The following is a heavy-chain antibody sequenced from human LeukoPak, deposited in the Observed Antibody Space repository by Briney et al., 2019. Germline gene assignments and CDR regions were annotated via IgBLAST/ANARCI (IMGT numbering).Heavy chain of an antibody. D-gene: IGHD3-10*01. CDR2: ISGSGGST. CDR1: GFTFSSHA. J-gene: IGHJ6*04. V-gene: IGHV3-23*01. Sequence: GGSLRLSCATSGFTFSSHAMSWVRQAPGKGLEWVSGISGSGGSTYYADSVKGRFTISRDNSKNTLYLQMNSLKAEDTAVYYCARMAHSYYSSGSEVDVWGKGTTVTVSS. CDR3: ARMAHSYYSSGSEVDV.